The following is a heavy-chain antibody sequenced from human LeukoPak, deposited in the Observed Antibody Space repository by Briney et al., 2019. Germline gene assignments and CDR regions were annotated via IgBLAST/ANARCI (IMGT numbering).Heavy chain of an antibody. CDR2: IYYSGST. D-gene: IGHD6-19*01. V-gene: IGHV4-34*01. CDR3: ARHVYYSSGWSWDY. CDR1: GGSFSGYY. J-gene: IGHJ4*02. Sequence: SETLSLTCAVYGGSFSGYYWSWIRQPPGKGLEWIGSIYYSGSTYYNPSLKSRVTISVDTSKNQFSLKLSSVTAADTAVYYCARHVYYSSGWSWDYWGQGTLVTVSS.